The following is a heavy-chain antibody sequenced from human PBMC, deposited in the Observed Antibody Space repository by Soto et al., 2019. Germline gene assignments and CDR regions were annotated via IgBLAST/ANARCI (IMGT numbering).Heavy chain of an antibody. V-gene: IGHV4-39*01. CDR3: ARIKIVGILTYYMDV. CDR1: GDSISSSSSYY. Sequence: QLHLQESGPGLVKPSETLSLSCTVSGDSISSSSSYYWGWIRQPPGKGLEWIATMYYSGSTYYNPSLKSRVTISLEMSKNQVSLKLSSVTAADTAVYYCARIKIVGILTYYMDVWGKGTTVTVSS. CDR2: MYYSGST. J-gene: IGHJ6*03. D-gene: IGHD3-3*01.